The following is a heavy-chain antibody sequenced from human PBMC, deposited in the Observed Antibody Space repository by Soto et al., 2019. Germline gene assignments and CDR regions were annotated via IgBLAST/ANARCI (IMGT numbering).Heavy chain of an antibody. J-gene: IGHJ4*02. V-gene: IGHV1-69*01. CDR2: IIPIFGTA. CDR1: GGTFSSYA. Sequence: SVKVSCKASGGTFSSYAISWVRQAPGQGLEWMGGIIPIFGTANYAQKFQGRVTITADESTSTAYMELSSLRSEDTAVYYCARDRGNYYDSSGYYYPLDYWGQGTLVTVSS. CDR3: ARDRGNYYDSSGYYYPLDY. D-gene: IGHD3-22*01.